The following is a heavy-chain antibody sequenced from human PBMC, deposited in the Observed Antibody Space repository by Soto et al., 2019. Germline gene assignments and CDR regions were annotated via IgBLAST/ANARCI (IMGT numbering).Heavy chain of an antibody. J-gene: IGHJ4*02. Sequence: EVQLLESGGGLVQPGGSLRLSCAASGFIFGSYGMRWVRQAPGKGPAWVSGISGSGGTKYYADSVKGRFTISRDNSKNILYLQMNSLRAEDTAIYYCAKDTRLRLGDLSFDAFDSWGQGTLVTVSS. CDR3: AKDTRLRLGDLSFDAFDS. CDR2: ISGSGGTK. CDR1: GFIFGSYG. D-gene: IGHD3-16*02. V-gene: IGHV3-23*01.